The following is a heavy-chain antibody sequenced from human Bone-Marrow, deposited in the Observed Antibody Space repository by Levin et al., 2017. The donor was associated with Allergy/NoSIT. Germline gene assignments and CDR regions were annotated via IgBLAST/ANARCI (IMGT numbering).Heavy chain of an antibody. CDR3: ASYAFIWDFFDD. V-gene: IGHV4-59*08. Sequence: PSETLSLTCRVSGASISTYYWSWIRQSPGKGLEWIGYISHSGSTNYNPSLNSRVTMSVDTSKNQFSLTLRSVTAADTAVYYCASYAFIWDFFDDWGQGALVTVSS. D-gene: IGHD3-16*01. CDR1: GASISTYY. CDR2: ISHSGST. J-gene: IGHJ4*02.